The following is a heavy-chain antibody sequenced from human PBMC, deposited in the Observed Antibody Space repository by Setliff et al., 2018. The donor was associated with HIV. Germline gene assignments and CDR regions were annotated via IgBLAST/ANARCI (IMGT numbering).Heavy chain of an antibody. D-gene: IGHD5-12*01. CDR3: ASVPMEYSGYNSDSGSYYYHYGLDV. CDR2: IAPNLRMP. V-gene: IGHV1-69*10. Sequence: SVKVSCKTSGGTFNTYPIAWVRQAPGQGLEWMGGIAPNLRMPNYIQKFKGRLTITADESTKTAYMELGSLRSEDTAVYYCASVPMEYSGYNSDSGSYYYHYGLDVWGQGTSVTVSS. J-gene: IGHJ6*02. CDR1: GGTFNTYP.